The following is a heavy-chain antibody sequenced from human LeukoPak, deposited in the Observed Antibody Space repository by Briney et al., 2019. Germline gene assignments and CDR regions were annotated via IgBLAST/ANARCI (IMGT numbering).Heavy chain of an antibody. D-gene: IGHD5-24*01. CDR3: ARHDYNDRQFDY. CDR1: GGSISSSSYY. V-gene: IGHV4-39*07. CDR2: IYYSGST. J-gene: IGHJ4*02. Sequence: ASETLSLTCTVSGGSISSSSYYWGWIRQPPGKGLEWIGSIYYSGSTYYNPSLKSRVTISVDTSKNQFSLKLSSVTAADTAVYYCARHDYNDRQFDYWGQGTLVTVSS.